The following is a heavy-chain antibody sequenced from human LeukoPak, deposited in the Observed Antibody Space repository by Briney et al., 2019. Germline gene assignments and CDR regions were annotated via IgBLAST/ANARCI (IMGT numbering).Heavy chain of an antibody. CDR3: ARALTMVRGVAGRGYYYYYMDV. V-gene: IGHV4-61*02. D-gene: IGHD3-10*01. Sequence: SETLSLTCTVSGGSISSGSYYWRWIRQPAGKGLEWIGRIYTSGSTNYNPSLNSRATISVDTSKNQFSLKLSSVTAADTAVYYCARALTMVRGVAGRGYYYYYMDVWGKGTTVTISS. J-gene: IGHJ6*03. CDR2: IYTSGST. CDR1: GGSISSGSYY.